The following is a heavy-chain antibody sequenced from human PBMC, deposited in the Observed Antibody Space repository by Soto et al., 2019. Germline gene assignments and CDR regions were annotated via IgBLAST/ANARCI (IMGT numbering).Heavy chain of an antibody. Sequence: TSETLSLTCAVSGGSISSGGYSWSWIRQPPGKGLEWIGYIYHSGSTYYNPSLKSRVTIIPDTSKNQFSLHLNSVTPDDTSVYFCVRERDCSNSSCHHYGLDVWGRGTTVTVSS. CDR1: GGSISSGGYS. CDR3: VRERDCSNSSCHHYGLDV. V-gene: IGHV4-30-2*05. CDR2: IYHSGST. D-gene: IGHD2-2*01. J-gene: IGHJ6*02.